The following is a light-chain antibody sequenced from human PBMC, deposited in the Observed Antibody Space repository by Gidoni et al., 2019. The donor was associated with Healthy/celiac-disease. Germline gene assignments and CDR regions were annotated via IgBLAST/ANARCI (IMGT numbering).Light chain of an antibody. CDR2: GNS. V-gene: IGLV1-40*01. CDR1: SSNIVAGYD. CDR3: QSYASSLSGSV. Sequence: QAVLTQPPSVSGAPGQRVTISCTGSSSNIVAGYDVHWYQQLPGTAPKLLIYGNSNRPSAVPDPFSVSKSGSSASLAITGLQAEDEADYYCQSYASSLSGSVFGGGTKLTVL. J-gene: IGLJ2*01.